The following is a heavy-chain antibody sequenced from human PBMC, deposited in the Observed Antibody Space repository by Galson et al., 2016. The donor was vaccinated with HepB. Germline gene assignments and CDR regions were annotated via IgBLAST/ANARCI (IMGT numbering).Heavy chain of an antibody. V-gene: IGHV3-33*01. Sequence: SLRLSCAASGFNFRTYGMHWVRQAPGKGLEWVADIWYDGSNKNYGGFVKGRFTISRDNSKNMLYLQMNSLRTEDTAIYYCARDLEYYERSGYLSRSRGMDVWGTGTTVIVSS. CDR1: GFNFRTYG. J-gene: IGHJ6*04. CDR2: IWYDGSNK. D-gene: IGHD3-22*01. CDR3: ARDLEYYERSGYLSRSRGMDV.